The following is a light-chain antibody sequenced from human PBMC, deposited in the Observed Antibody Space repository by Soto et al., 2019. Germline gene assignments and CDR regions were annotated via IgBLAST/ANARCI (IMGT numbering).Light chain of an antibody. Sequence: QSVLTQPPSASGTPGQRVTLSCSGRSSNIGSNYVYWYQQLPGTAPKLLIYRNNQRPSGVPDRFSGSKSGTSASLAISGLRSEDDADYYCAAWDDSLSGPVFGGGTKLTVL. CDR1: SSNIGSNY. CDR3: AAWDDSLSGPV. V-gene: IGLV1-47*01. CDR2: RNN. J-gene: IGLJ2*01.